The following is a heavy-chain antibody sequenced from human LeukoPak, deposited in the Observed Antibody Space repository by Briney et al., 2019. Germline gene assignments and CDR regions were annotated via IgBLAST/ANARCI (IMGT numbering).Heavy chain of an antibody. CDR3: ARDSGSGLYGMDV. V-gene: IGHV3-23*01. CDR1: GFTFSSYA. D-gene: IGHD6-19*01. CDR2: ISGSGGST. Sequence: PGGSLRLSCAASGFTFSSYAMSWVRQAPGKGLEWVSAISGSGGSTYYADSVKGRFTISRDNSKNTLYLQMNSLRAEDTAVYYCARDSGSGLYGMDVWGQGTTVTVSS. J-gene: IGHJ6*02.